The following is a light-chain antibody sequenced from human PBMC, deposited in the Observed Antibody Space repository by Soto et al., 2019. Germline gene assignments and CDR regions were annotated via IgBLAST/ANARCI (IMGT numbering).Light chain of an antibody. CDR3: QQYKNWPPYT. CDR2: SAS. CDR1: QSVSSN. J-gene: IGKJ2*01. Sequence: EIVMTQSPATLSVSPGERVTLSCRASQSVSSNLAWYQHKPGQGPRLLIYSASTRATGIPARFSGSGSGTECTLTISSLRSEDFAVYYCQQYKNWPPYTFGQGTKLEIK. V-gene: IGKV3-15*01.